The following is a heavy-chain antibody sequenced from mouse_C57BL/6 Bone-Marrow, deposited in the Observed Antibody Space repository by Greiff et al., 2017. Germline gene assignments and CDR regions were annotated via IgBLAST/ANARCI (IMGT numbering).Heavy chain of an antibody. CDR1: GYTFTSYW. CDR2: IDPSDSYT. Sequence: VQLQQPGAELVKPGASVKLSCKASGYTFTSYWMQWVKQRPGQGLEWIGEIDPSDSYTNYNQKFKGKATLTVDTSSSTAYMQLSSLTSEDSAVYYCARDYYGSQWYFDVWGTGTTVTVSS. CDR3: ARDYYGSQWYFDV. D-gene: IGHD1-1*01. J-gene: IGHJ1*03. V-gene: IGHV1-50*01.